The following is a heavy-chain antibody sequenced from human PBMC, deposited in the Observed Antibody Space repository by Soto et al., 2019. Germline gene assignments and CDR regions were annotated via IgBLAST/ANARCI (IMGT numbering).Heavy chain of an antibody. CDR2: IISIFGTA. Sequence: GASVKVSCKASGGTFSSYAISWVRQAPGQGLEWMGGIISIFGTANYAQKFQGRVTITADESTSTAYMELSSLRSEDTAVYYCARDPRCASCLDAFDIWGQGTMVTVSS. CDR1: GGTFSSYA. J-gene: IGHJ3*02. CDR3: ARDPRCASCLDAFDI. D-gene: IGHD2-15*01. V-gene: IGHV1-69*13.